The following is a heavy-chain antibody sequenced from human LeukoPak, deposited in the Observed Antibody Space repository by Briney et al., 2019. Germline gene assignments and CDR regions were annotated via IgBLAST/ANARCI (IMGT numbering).Heavy chain of an antibody. CDR2: FYRNDNA. V-gene: IGHV4-59*08. CDR3: ARQAYYSESGSWTGFDY. CDR1: GDSTNGCY. Sequence: SETPSLTCTLPGDSTNGCYWSWIRPPPGEGLGWVGYFYRNDNANYNPTLRSGVTPSLDTSTRQFSLCLSTVTDADTAVYYCARQAYYSESGSWTGFDYWGQGTLVPVSS. J-gene: IGHJ4*02. D-gene: IGHD3-10*01.